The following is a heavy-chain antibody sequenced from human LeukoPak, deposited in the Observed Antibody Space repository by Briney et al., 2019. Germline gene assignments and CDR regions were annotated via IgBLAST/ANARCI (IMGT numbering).Heavy chain of an antibody. CDR2: IMFDGANK. CDR1: GFTFSSYA. J-gene: IGHJ5*02. D-gene: IGHD6-13*01. CDR3: AKDSSGTLFWFDP. V-gene: IGHV3-33*06. Sequence: AGVTLRLSCAASGFTFSSYAMHWVRQAPGKGLEGVAVIMFDGANKYYADSVKGRFTISRDTSKNTLYLQMNSLRAEDTAVYYCAKDSSGTLFWFDPWGQGTLVTVSS.